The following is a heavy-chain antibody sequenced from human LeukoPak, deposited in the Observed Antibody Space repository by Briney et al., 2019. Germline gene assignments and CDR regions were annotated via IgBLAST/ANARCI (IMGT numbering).Heavy chain of an antibody. CDR1: RFTFSSYT. CDR2: VSSSSTYI. D-gene: IGHD4-11*01. V-gene: IGHV3-21*01. CDR3: ARDSNPVYYYGLDI. J-gene: IGHJ6*02. Sequence: GGSLRLSCAASRFTFSSYTMNWVRQAPGKGLEWVSTVSSSSTYIYYADSVKGRFTISRDNAKNSLYLQMNSLRAEDTAVYYCARDSNPVYYYGLDIWGQGTTVTVSS.